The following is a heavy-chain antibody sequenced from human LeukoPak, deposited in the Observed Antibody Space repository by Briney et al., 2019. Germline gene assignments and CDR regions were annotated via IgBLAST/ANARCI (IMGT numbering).Heavy chain of an antibody. CDR3: ARVNINNWHSCDY. J-gene: IGHJ4*02. CDR2: IDHSGSP. D-gene: IGHD1-1*01. Sequence: SETLSLTCAVSGGSINSNNWWGWVRQPPGKGLEWIGEIDHSGSPNYNPSLKSRVTISVDKSRNHFSLNLSSVTAADTAVYYCARVNINNWHSCDYWGQGTLVTVSS. CDR1: GGSINSNNW. V-gene: IGHV4-4*02.